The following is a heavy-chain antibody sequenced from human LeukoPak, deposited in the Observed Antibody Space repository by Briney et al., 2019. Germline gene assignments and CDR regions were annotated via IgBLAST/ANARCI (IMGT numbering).Heavy chain of an antibody. CDR1: GLTLSSLG. D-gene: IGHD6-13*01. Sequence: PGRCLRLSCAASGLTLSSLGMHWVRQVPGKGLEWVSFISYDGSNKYYADSVKGRFTISRDNSKNTLFLQMNSLRAEDTAVYYCARQHTAATAFDYWGQGTLVTVSS. CDR3: ARQHTAATAFDY. V-gene: IGHV3-30*03. CDR2: ISYDGSNK. J-gene: IGHJ4*02.